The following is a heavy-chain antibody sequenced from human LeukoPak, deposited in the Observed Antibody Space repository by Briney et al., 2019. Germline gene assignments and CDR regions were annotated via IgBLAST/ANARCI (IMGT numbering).Heavy chain of an antibody. V-gene: IGHV3-21*01. J-gene: IGHJ4*02. CDR1: GFTFSNYS. Sequence: PGGSLRLSCEASGFTFSNYSMNWVRQAPGKGLEWVSSIGSSSTFIYYADSVKGRFTVSRDNAESSLYLQMNSLRAEDTAVYYCASHRDGNNPFDYWGQGTLVTVSS. D-gene: IGHD5-24*01. CDR3: ASHRDGNNPFDY. CDR2: IGSSSTFI.